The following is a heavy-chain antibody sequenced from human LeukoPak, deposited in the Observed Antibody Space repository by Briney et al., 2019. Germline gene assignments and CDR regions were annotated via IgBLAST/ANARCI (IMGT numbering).Heavy chain of an antibody. V-gene: IGHV3-7*01. J-gene: IGHJ4*02. CDR2: IKQDGSEK. CDR1: GFTFTHSW. CDR3: VRALGSSSADS. Sequence: GGSLRLSCAASGFTFTHSWMSWVRQAPGKGLEWVANIKQDGSEKYYVHSVEGRFTISRDNTKNSLSLQMNSLRGEDTAVYYCVRALGSSSADSWGQGTLVTVSS. D-gene: IGHD6-6*01.